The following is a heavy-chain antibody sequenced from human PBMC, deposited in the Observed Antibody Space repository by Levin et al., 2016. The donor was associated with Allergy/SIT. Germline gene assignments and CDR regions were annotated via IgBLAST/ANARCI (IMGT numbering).Heavy chain of an antibody. J-gene: IGHJ4*02. CDR1: GDSISSASYY. CDR3: ARIGARTLDY. D-gene: IGHD6-6*01. Sequence: GSLRLSCTVSGDSISSASYYWGWIRQPPGKGPEWIGIISYGGTTKYNPSLKSRITISLDTSKNQFSLQLSSVTAADRAVYYCARIGARTLDYWGQGALVTVSS. CDR2: ISYGGTT. V-gene: IGHV4-61*01.